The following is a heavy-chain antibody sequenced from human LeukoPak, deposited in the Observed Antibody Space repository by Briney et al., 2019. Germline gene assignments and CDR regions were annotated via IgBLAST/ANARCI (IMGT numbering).Heavy chain of an antibody. Sequence: PGGSLKLSCAASGFTFSSYSMNWVRQAPGKGLEWVSYISISSSTIFYSDSVKGRFTISRDNAKNSLYLQMNSLRAEDTAVYYCARDWAGVHGGLDYWGQGTLVTVSS. CDR1: GFTFSSYS. V-gene: IGHV3-48*04. CDR2: ISISSSTI. CDR3: ARDWAGVHGGLDY. J-gene: IGHJ4*02. D-gene: IGHD3-16*01.